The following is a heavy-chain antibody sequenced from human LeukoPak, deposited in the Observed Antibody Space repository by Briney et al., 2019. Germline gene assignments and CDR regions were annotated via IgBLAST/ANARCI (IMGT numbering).Heavy chain of an antibody. CDR2: IDTAGDT. Sequence: GGSLRLSCAASGFTFSSYDMHWVRQATGKGLEWVSAIDTAGDTYYPGSVKGRFTISRENAKNSLYLQMNSLRAGDTAVYYCARKARSRGYYYYMDVWGKGTTVTVSS. V-gene: IGHV3-13*01. CDR1: GFTFSSYD. D-gene: IGHD1-14*01. J-gene: IGHJ6*03. CDR3: ARKARSRGYYYYMDV.